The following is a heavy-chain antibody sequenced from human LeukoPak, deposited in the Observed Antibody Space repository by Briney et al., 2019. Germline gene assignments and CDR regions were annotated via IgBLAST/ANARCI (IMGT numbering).Heavy chain of an antibody. J-gene: IGHJ4*02. Sequence: GGSLRLSCAASGFTFSSYSMNWVRQAPGKGLEWVSYISSSSSTIYYADSVKGRFTISRDNAKNTLYLQMNSLRAEDTAVYYCARSLSSRFSGPRRPYYFDSWGQGTLVTVSS. CDR3: ARSLSSRFSGPRRPYYFDS. V-gene: IGHV3-48*01. CDR1: GFTFSSYS. D-gene: IGHD3-16*02. CDR2: ISSSSSTI.